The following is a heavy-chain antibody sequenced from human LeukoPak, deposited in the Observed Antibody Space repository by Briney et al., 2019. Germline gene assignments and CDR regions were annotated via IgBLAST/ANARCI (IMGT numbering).Heavy chain of an antibody. J-gene: IGHJ4*02. Sequence: GGSLRLSCVASGFSFTTHAMGWVRQAPGKGLEWVSHISGSGGSTKYSGSVKGRFTISRDNAKNSLYLQMNSLRAEDTAVYYCARDGRILTGYPPVDYWGQGTLVTVSS. D-gene: IGHD3-9*01. CDR3: ARDGRILTGYPPVDY. CDR2: ISGSGGST. CDR1: GFSFTTHA. V-gene: IGHV3-23*01.